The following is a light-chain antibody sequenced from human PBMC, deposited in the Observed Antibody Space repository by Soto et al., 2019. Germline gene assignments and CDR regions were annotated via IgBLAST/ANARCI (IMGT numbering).Light chain of an antibody. V-gene: IGLV2-14*01. CDR2: DVN. CDR3: SSYTSSSPLVV. CDR1: SSDVGGYNY. J-gene: IGLJ2*01. Sequence: QSALTQPASVSESPGQSITIPCTGSSSDVGGYNYVSWYQQHPGKAPKLLIYDVNNRPSGVSTRFSGSKSGNTASLTISGVQLEDEANYYCSSYTSSSPLVVFGGGTKVTVL.